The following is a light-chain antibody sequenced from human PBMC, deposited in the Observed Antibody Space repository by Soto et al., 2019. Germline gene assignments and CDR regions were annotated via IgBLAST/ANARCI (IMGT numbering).Light chain of an antibody. CDR1: SSDVGSYNL. CDR3: FSYAGSSTPGV. J-gene: IGLJ2*01. Sequence: QSALTQPASVSGSPGQSITISCTGTSSDVGSYNLVSWYQQHPGKAPKLMIYEGSKRPSGVSNRFSGSKSGNTASLTISGLQAEDEADYYCFSYAGSSTPGVFGGGTKLTVL. V-gene: IGLV2-23*01. CDR2: EGS.